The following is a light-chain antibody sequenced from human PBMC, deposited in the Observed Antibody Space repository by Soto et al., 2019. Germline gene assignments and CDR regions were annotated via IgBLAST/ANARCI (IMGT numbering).Light chain of an antibody. CDR2: TND. CDR1: SSNMGSNT. Sequence: QSVLTQPPSASGTPWQRVTISCYGSSSNMGSNTVHWFQQFPGTAPRLLISTNDQRPSGVPDRFIGSNSGTSASLAISGLQFEDEAVYYCAVWDDRLNGHVFGTGTKVTVL. V-gene: IGLV1-44*01. CDR3: AVWDDRLNGHV. J-gene: IGLJ1*01.